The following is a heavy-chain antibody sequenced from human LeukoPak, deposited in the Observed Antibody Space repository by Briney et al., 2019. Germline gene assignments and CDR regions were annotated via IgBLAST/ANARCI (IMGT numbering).Heavy chain of an antibody. Sequence: SGHTLVNPTHSLTLTCTFSGFSLSTNGMCVSWIRQPPLKQREQLARIDWDDDKYYITSLKTRLTISKDTSKNHVVLTMTNMDPVDTATYYCARTRIAAEYFDYWGQGTLVTGSS. CDR1: GFSLSTNGMC. V-gene: IGHV2-70*11. J-gene: IGHJ4*02. CDR2: IDWDDDK. D-gene: IGHD6-13*01. CDR3: ARTRIAAEYFDY.